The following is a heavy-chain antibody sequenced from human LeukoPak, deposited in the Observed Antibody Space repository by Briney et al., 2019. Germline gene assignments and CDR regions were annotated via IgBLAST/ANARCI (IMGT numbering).Heavy chain of an antibody. CDR3: AKDSWELRDAFDI. V-gene: IGHV3-23*01. CDR1: GFTFSSYA. D-gene: IGHD1-26*01. CDR2: ISDSGGST. J-gene: IGHJ3*02. Sequence: GGSLRLSCAASGFTFSSYAMSWVRQAPGKGLEWVSAISDSGGSTYYADSVKGRFTISRDSSKNTLYLQMNSLGAEDTAIYYCAKDSWELRDAFDIWGQGTMVTVSS.